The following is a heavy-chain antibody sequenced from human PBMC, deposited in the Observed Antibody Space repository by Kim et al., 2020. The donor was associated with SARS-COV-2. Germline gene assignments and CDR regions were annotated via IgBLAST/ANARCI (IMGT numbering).Heavy chain of an antibody. CDR2: ISAYNGNT. V-gene: IGHV1-18*04. CDR1: GYTFTSYG. Sequence: ASVKVSCKASGYTFTSYGISWVRQAPGQGLEWMGWISAYNGNTNYAQKLQGRVTMTTDTSTSTAYMELRSLRSDDTAVYYCARDPQRYYGDPRGWFDPWGQGTLVTVSS. J-gene: IGHJ5*02. CDR3: ARDPQRYYGDPRGWFDP. D-gene: IGHD4-17*01.